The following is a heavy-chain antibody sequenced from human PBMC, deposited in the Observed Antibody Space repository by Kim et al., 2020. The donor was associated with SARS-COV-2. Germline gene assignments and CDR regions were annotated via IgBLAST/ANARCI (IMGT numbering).Heavy chain of an antibody. D-gene: IGHD3-10*01. J-gene: IGHJ6*02. CDR3: ARLPPYGSGSIPYGMDV. CDR2: ISYDGSNK. CDR1: GFTFSSYA. V-gene: IGHV3-30*04. Sequence: GGSLRLSCAASGFTFSSYAMHWVRQAPGKGLEWVAVISYDGSNKYYADSVKGRFTISGDNSKNTLYLQMNSLRAEDTAVYYCARLPPYGSGSIPYGMDVWGQGTTVTVSS.